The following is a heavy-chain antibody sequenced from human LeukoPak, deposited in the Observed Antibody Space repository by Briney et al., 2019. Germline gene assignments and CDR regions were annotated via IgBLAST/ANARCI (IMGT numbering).Heavy chain of an antibody. Sequence: GGSLRLSCAASGFTFSSYAMSWVRQAPGKGLEWVSAISGSGGSTYYADSVKGRFTTSRDNSKNTLYLQMNSLRAEDTAVYYCAKSLLAPYYYDSSGYPDDYWGQGTLVTVSS. D-gene: IGHD3-22*01. J-gene: IGHJ4*02. CDR1: GFTFSSYA. CDR2: ISGSGGST. V-gene: IGHV3-23*01. CDR3: AKSLLAPYYYDSSGYPDDY.